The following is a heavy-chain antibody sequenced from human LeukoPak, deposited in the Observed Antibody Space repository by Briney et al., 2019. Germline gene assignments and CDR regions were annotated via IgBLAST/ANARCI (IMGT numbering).Heavy chain of an antibody. J-gene: IGHJ6*02. CDR2: IIPIFGTA. Sequence: SVKVSCKASGGTFSSYAISWVRQAPGQGLEWMGGIIPIFGTANYAQKFQGRVTMTIDTSTSTAYMELRSLKSDDTAVYYCVRHIKPAGPWDGMDVWGQGTTVIVSS. D-gene: IGHD1-26*01. CDR1: GGTFSSYA. V-gene: IGHV1-69*05. CDR3: VRHIKPAGPWDGMDV.